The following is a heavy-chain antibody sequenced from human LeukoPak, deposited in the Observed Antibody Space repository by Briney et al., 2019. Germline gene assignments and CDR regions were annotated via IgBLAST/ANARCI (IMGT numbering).Heavy chain of an antibody. Sequence: GSLRLSCAASGFTFSSYGMHWLRQPPGKGLEWIGYIYSRGNTNYSPSLKSRVAISIDTSKNQLSLKLSSVTAADTALYYCAREVYYGSTSPTPPWFDPWGQGILVTVSS. CDR2: IYSRGNT. CDR1: GFTFSSYG. D-gene: IGHD3-10*01. CDR3: AREVYYGSTSPTPPWFDP. J-gene: IGHJ5*02. V-gene: IGHV4-59*01.